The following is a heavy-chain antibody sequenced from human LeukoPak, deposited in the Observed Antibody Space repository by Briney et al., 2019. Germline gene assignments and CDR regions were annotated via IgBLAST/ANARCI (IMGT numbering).Heavy chain of an antibody. Sequence: GGSLRLSCAASGFTFDDYAMHWVRQAPGKGLEWVSGINWNGGSTGYADSVKGRFTISRDNAKNSLYLQMNSLRAEDTALYYCARDIVLIAVAVRGSFDIWGQGTMVTVS. V-gene: IGHV3-20*04. J-gene: IGHJ3*02. D-gene: IGHD6-19*01. CDR1: GFTFDDYA. CDR2: INWNGGST. CDR3: ARDIVLIAVAVRGSFDI.